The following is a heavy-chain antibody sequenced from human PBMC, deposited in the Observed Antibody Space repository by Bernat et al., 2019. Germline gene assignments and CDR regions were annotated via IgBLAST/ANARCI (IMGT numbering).Heavy chain of an antibody. CDR1: GFTFDSYG. CDR2: ISASGGTT. V-gene: IGHV3-23*01. D-gene: IGHD1-26*01. J-gene: IGHJ4*02. Sequence: EVQLLESGGGLVQPGGSLRLSCAASGFTFDSYGMSWVRQAPGKGPEWVSGISASGGTTYYADSVKGRFTVSRDNSKNTVYLQMNSLRAEDTAVYYGAKVQSRSGTRTYIDYWGQGTLVTVSS. CDR3: AKVQSRSGTRTYIDY.